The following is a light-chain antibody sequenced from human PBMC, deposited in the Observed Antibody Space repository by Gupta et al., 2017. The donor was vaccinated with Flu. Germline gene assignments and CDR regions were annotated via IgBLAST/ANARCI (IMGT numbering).Light chain of an antibody. CDR3: QVWDSSSDHV. CDR1: IIVIKS. CDR2: DDS. J-gene: IGLJ3*02. Sequence: VKTARIPGGGHIIVIKSVHWYQQKTGQAPVLVVYDDSDRPSGIPERFSGSNSGNTATLTISRVEAGDEADYYCQVWDSSSDHVFGGGTKLTVL. V-gene: IGLV3-21*03.